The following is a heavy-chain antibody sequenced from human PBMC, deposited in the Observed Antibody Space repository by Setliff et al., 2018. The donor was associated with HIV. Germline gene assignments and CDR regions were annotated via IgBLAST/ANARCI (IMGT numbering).Heavy chain of an antibody. D-gene: IGHD3-3*01. CDR2: IIPAFGTA. Sequence: EASVKVSCKTSGDTLSIHPISWVRQAPGRGLDWMGGIIPAFGTANYAQKFQGRVTITTDESTRTAYMELRSLRSEDTAVYYCARVPSPFVQEGYFDDWGQGTLVTVSS. V-gene: IGHV1-69*05. CDR1: GDTLSIHP. J-gene: IGHJ4*01. CDR3: ARVPSPFVQEGYFDD.